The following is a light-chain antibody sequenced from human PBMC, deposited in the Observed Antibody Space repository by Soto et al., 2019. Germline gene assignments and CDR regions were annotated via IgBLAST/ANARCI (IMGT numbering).Light chain of an antibody. CDR1: QAVNTR. J-gene: IGKJ1*01. V-gene: IGKV3-11*01. CDR2: LTS. CDR3: HQRQSWPRT. Sequence: EIVFTQSPSTLSSFPGDRVTLSCRASQAVNTRLVWYQHKPGQAPRLLIYLTSNRAAGIPARFSGSGSGTDFTLTISDVEPEDFAVYYCHQRQSWPRTFGQGTKVDIK.